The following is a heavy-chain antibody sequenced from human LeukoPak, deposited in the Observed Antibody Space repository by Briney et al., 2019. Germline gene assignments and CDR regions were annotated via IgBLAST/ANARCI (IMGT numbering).Heavy chain of an antibody. CDR1: GLTFISYA. V-gene: IGHV3-23*01. CDR2: IVGSGAGT. Sequence: GGSLRLSCAPSGLTFISYAITWVRQAPGKGLDWVSSIVGSGAGTFYADSVKGRFTISRDNSKNTLYLQMNSLRAEDTAVYYCAKFRGGAYLDAFDIWGQGTLVTVSS. J-gene: IGHJ3*02. D-gene: IGHD2-21*01. CDR3: AKFRGGAYLDAFDI.